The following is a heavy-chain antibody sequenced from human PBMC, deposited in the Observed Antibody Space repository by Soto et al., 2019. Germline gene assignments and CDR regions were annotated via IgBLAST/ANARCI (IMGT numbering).Heavy chain of an antibody. D-gene: IGHD6-13*01. CDR1: GFTFSNSG. CDR2: LSYDGRNT. J-gene: IGHJ1*01. CDR3: VIIRGSWVFRHLQF. Sequence: QEQLVESGGGVVQPGRSLNLSCATSGFTFSNSGFHWVRQAPGKGLEWVATLSYDGRNTHYAESVKGRFTISRDKAKKMVFLPMDSLRAEDTAVYYCVIIRGSWVFRHLQFWGQGTMVIVST. V-gene: IGHV3-30*03.